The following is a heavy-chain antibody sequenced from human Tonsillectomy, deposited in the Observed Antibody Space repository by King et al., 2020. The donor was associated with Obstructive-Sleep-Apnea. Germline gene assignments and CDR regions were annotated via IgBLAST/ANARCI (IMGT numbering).Heavy chain of an antibody. CDR1: GGSFSDYY. D-gene: IGHD3-9*01. CDR3: ARGGAYYDVLTGSRRLYAFDI. Sequence: VQLQQWGAGLLKPSETLSLTCGVFGGSFSDYYWSWLRQPPGRGLEWIGEINHSGSTNYNPSLKSRVTISIDTSKNQFSLKLNSVTAADTTVYYCARGGAYYDVLTGSRRLYAFDIWGQGTMVTVSS. CDR2: INHSGST. J-gene: IGHJ3*02. V-gene: IGHV4-34*01.